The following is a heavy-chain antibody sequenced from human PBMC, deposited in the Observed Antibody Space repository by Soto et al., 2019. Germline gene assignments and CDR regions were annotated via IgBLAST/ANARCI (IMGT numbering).Heavy chain of an antibody. CDR1: GDSVNTHDW. Sequence: SETLSLTCAVSGDSVNTHDWWAWVRQPPGKGLEWIGEIYHSGSTNYNPSLKSRVTISVDKSKNQFSLKLSSVTAADTAVYYCAGATVTTGINGYWGQGTLVTVSS. CDR2: IYHSGST. V-gene: IGHV4-4*02. D-gene: IGHD4-17*01. J-gene: IGHJ4*02. CDR3: AGATVTTGINGY.